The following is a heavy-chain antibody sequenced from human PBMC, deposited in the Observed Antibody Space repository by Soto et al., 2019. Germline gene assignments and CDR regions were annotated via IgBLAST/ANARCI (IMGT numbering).Heavy chain of an antibody. J-gene: IGHJ6*03. CDR1: GGSISSYY. CDR3: ARHGIRIFGVVPYYYYYMDV. CDR2: IYYSGST. D-gene: IGHD3-3*01. V-gene: IGHV4-59*08. Sequence: SETLSLTCTVSGGSISSYYWSWIRQPPGKGLEWIGYIYYSGSTNYNPSLKSRVTISLDTSKNQFSLKLGSVTAADTAVYYCARHGIRIFGVVPYYYYYMDVWGKGTTVTVSS.